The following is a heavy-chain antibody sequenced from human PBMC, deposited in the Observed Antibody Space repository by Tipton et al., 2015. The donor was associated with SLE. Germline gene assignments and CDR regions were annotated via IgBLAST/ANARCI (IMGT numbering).Heavy chain of an antibody. J-gene: IGHJ2*01. V-gene: IGHV4-4*07. CDR1: GGSISFDY. CDR3: ARGSDGEYVRYFDV. CDR2: IYSSGDR. Sequence: TLPLTCTVSGGSISFDYWSWIRQSAGRGLEWIGRIYSSGDRDYNPSLRSRVTMSIDASQNRVSLRLKSVSAADTAVYYCARGSDGEYVRYFDVWGPGTLVTVSS. D-gene: IGHD4-17*01.